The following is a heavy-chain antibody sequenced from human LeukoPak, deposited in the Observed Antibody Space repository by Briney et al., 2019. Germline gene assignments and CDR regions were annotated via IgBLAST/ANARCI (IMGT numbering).Heavy chain of an antibody. D-gene: IGHD4-17*01. CDR1: GFTFSSYW. CDR2: INSDGSST. CDR3: AQKGAVTENFDY. Sequence: GGSLRLSCAASGFTFSSYWMHWVRQAPGKGLVWVSRINSDGSSTSYADSVNGRFTISGDISKNTLYLQMHSLRVEDTAVYYCAQKGAVTENFDYWGQGALVTVSS. V-gene: IGHV3-74*01. J-gene: IGHJ4*02.